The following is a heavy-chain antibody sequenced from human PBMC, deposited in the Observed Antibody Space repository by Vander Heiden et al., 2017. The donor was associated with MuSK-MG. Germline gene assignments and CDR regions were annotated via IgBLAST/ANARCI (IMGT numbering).Heavy chain of an antibody. CDR3: ARDGYRNGRSYYYMDV. CDR2: IAYDATNE. J-gene: IGHJ6*03. D-gene: IGHD5-18*01. V-gene: IGHV3-30*02. CDR1: GFTFRDYG. Sequence: QVQLVESGGGVVQPGGSLRLSCAATGFTFRDYGMHWVRQAPGKWLVWVAFIAYDATNEYADSVKGRFTISRDNSKNTLYLQVYSLRADETGEYYCARDGYRNGRSYYYMDVWGDGTTVTVSS.